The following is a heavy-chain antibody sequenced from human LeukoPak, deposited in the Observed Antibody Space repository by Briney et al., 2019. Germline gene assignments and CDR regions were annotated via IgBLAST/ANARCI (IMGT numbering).Heavy chain of an antibody. Sequence: ASVKVSCKVSGYTLTELSMHWVRQAPGKGLEWMGGFDPEDGETIYAQKFQGRVTMTEDTSTDTAYMELSSLRSEDTAVYYCATGHVLRYFDWLLSGWFDPWGQGTLVTVSS. CDR1: GYTLTELS. J-gene: IGHJ5*02. D-gene: IGHD3-9*01. CDR3: ATGHVLRYFDWLLSGWFDP. V-gene: IGHV1-24*01. CDR2: FDPEDGET.